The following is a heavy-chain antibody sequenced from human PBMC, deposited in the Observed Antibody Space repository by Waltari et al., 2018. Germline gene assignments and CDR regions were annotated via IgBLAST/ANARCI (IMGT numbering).Heavy chain of an antibody. J-gene: IGHJ5*02. CDR2: ISHSGST. CDR1: GGPFNDYS. V-gene: IGHV4-34*01. D-gene: IGHD1-26*01. Sequence: QVQLHQWGAGLLTPSETLSPTCAVSGGPFNDYSWRWIRQPPDKGLEWIGEISHSGSTNYNPSLKSRVTMSVDTIKKQFSLKLTSVTAADTAVYFCARTWGYSPPLGWFDPWGRGTRVTVSS. CDR3: ARTWGYSPPLGWFDP.